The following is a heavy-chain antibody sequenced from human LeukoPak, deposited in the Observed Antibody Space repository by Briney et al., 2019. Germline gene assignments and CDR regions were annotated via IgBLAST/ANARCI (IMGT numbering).Heavy chain of an antibody. Sequence: PSETLSLTCTVSGGSISSSSYYWGWIRQPPGKGLEWIGSIYYSGSTYYNPSLKSRVTISVDTSKNQFFLKLSSVTAADTAVYYCARREQEFFDYWGQGTLVTVSS. CDR3: ARREQEFFDY. J-gene: IGHJ4*02. D-gene: IGHD1/OR15-1a*01. CDR1: GGSISSSSYY. V-gene: IGHV4-39*01. CDR2: IYYSGST.